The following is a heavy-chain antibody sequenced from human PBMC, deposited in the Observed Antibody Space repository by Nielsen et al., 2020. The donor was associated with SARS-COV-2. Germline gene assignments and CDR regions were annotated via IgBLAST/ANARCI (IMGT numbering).Heavy chain of an antibody. V-gene: IGHV3-30-3*01. Sequence: GGSLRLSCAASGFVVSSNYLTWVRQAPGKGLEWVAVISYDGSNKYYADSVKGRFTISRDNSKNTLYLQMNSLRAEDTAVYYCARERFAGTTLEETDYWGQGTLVTVSS. CDR1: GFVVSSNY. CDR2: ISYDGSNK. J-gene: IGHJ4*02. CDR3: ARERFAGTTLEETDY. D-gene: IGHD1/OR15-1a*01.